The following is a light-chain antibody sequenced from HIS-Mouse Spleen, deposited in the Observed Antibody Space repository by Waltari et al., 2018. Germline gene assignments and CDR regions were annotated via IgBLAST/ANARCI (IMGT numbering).Light chain of an antibody. V-gene: IGKV4-1*01. Sequence: DIVMTQSPDSLAVSLGERATINCKSSQSVLYSSNNKNYLAWYQQKPGQPPKLLIYWASTRESGVPDRFSGSGSGTDFTLTISSLQAEDVAVYYCQQYYSTLMYTFGQGTKL. J-gene: IGKJ2*01. CDR3: QQYYSTLMYT. CDR2: WAS. CDR1: QSVLYSSNNKNY.